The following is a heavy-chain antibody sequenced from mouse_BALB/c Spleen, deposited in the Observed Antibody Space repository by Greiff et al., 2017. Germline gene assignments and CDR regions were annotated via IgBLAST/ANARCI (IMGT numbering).Heavy chain of an antibody. D-gene: IGHD1-2*01. CDR3: ARNLRLRAMDD. CDR1: GFSLTSYG. CDR2: IWAGGST. J-gene: IGHJ4*01. Sequence: VQLQQSGPGLVAPSQSLSITCTVSGFSLTSYGVHWVRQPPGKGLEWLGVIWAGGSTNYNSALMSRLSISKDNSKSQVFLKMNSLQTDDTAMYYCARNLRLRAMDDWGQGTSVTVSS. V-gene: IGHV2-9*02.